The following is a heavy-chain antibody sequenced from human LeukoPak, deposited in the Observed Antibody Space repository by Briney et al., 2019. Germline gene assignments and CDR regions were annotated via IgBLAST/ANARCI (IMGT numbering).Heavy chain of an antibody. CDR2: IRNDGSNK. J-gene: IGHJ4*02. CDR3: AKDQSSFCSRSSCYALHY. V-gene: IGHV3-30*02. CDR1: GFSFSGYG. D-gene: IGHD2-2*01. Sequence: GGSLRLSCGASGFSFSGYGMHWVRQAPGKGLEWVAFIRNDGSNKYYADSVKGRFTVSRDNSKNTLYLRIGSLRPEDTALYYCAKDQSSFCSRSSCYALHYWGQGTLVTVSS.